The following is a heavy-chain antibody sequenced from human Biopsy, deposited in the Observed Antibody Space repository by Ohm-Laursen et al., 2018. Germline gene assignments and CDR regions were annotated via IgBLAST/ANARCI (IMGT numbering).Heavy chain of an antibody. J-gene: IGHJ6*02. CDR2: ISCHSGSR. Sequence: SLRLSCAASGFTFDAYAMHWVRQAPGKGLEWVSVISCHSGSRGYADSVKGRFTISRDNSKKLLYLQMNSLRAEDTTLYYCAKDVRVKVHQDGMDVWGQGTTVTVSS. CDR3: AKDVRVKVHQDGMDV. D-gene: IGHD1-1*01. CDR1: GFTFDAYA. V-gene: IGHV3-9*01.